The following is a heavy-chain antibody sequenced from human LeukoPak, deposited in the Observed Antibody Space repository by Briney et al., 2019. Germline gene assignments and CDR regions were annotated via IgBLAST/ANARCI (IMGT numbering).Heavy chain of an antibody. D-gene: IGHD4-11*01. V-gene: IGHV3-30-3*01. Sequence: QTGGSLRLSCAASGFTFSSYAVHWVRQAPGKGLEWVAVISYDGSNKYYADSVKGRFTISRDNSKNTLYLQMNSLRAEDTAVYYCARGLHTAVDYYYYGMDVWGQGTTVTVSS. CDR2: ISYDGSNK. CDR1: GFTFSSYA. CDR3: ARGLHTAVDYYYYGMDV. J-gene: IGHJ6*02.